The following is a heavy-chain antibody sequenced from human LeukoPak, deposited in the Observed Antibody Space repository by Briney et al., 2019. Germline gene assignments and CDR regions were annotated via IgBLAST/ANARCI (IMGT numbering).Heavy chain of an antibody. V-gene: IGHV1-69*01. J-gene: IGHJ6*03. CDR1: GGTFSSYA. D-gene: IGHD3-16*01. Sequence: ASVKVSCKASGGTFSSYAISWVRQAPGQGLEWMGGIIPIFGTANYAQKFQGRVTITADESTSTAYMELSSLRSEDTAVYYCARETARGKLGYYYYMDVWGKGTTVTVSS. CDR3: ARETARGKLGYYYYMDV. CDR2: IIPIFGTA.